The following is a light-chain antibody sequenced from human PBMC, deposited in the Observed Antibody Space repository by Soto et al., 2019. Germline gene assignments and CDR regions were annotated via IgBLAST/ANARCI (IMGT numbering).Light chain of an antibody. J-gene: IGKJ2*01. CDR3: QQYNDWYT. CDR2: GAS. V-gene: IGKV3-15*01. Sequence: IVMTQSPATLSVSPGQRATLSCRASLSVSSNLAWYQHKPGQAPRLLIYGASTRATGIPARFSGSGSGTEFTLTINSLQSEDFAVYYCQQYNDWYTVGQGTKVDIK. CDR1: LSVSSN.